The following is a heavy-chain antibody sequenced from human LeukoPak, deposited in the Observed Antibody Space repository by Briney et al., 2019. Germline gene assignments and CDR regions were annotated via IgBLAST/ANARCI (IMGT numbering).Heavy chain of an antibody. Sequence: GGSLRLSCVASGFTFSRHGMNWVRQAPGRGLEWVSGISPSGDIKYYVDSVKGRFTISRDNAKNSLYLQMNTLRAEDTAVYYCAKDLYDSSGYYNWGQGTLVTVSS. CDR3: AKDLYDSSGYYN. D-gene: IGHD3-22*01. J-gene: IGHJ4*02. V-gene: IGHV3-23*01. CDR2: ISPSGDIK. CDR1: GFTFSRHG.